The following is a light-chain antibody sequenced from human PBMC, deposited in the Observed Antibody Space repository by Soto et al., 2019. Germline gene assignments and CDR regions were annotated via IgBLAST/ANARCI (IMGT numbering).Light chain of an antibody. V-gene: IGKV1-39*01. J-gene: IGKJ5*01. CDR2: AAS. CDR3: QQSYSIPIT. Sequence: DIPMTQSPSSLSASVGDRVTITCRASQSIASYLNWYQQKPGKAPEFLIYAASSLQSGVPSRFSGSGSGTDFTLTISSLQPEDFATYYCQQSYSIPITFGQGTRLDIK. CDR1: QSIASY.